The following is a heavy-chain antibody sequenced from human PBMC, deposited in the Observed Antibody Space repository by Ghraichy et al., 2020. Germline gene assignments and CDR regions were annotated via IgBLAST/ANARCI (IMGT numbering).Heavy chain of an antibody. CDR1: GFDFSDFD. CDR3: VKDVWDY. J-gene: IGHJ4*02. Sequence: GESLNISCAASGFDFSDFDMNWVRHAPGKGLEWVSYINTNSRDKYYADSVRGRFTISRDNAKNSLYLLMNSLRHEDTAVYFCVKDVWDYWGQGTLVTVSS. CDR2: INTNSRDK. V-gene: IGHV3-21*05. D-gene: IGHD3-16*01.